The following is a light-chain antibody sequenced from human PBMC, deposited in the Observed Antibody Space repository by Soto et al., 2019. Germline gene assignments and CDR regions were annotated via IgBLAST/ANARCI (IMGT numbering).Light chain of an antibody. V-gene: IGKV3-15*01. CDR3: QHYYKWPPT. Sequence: DIVMTQSPATLSVSPGDRVTLSCRGSQTVSNNLAWYQQKPGQAPRLLISSASTMATGVPGRFSGSGSGTDFTLTNSSLQSEELAVYYCQHYYKWPPTFGQGTKVEI. CDR2: SAS. J-gene: IGKJ1*01. CDR1: QTVSNN.